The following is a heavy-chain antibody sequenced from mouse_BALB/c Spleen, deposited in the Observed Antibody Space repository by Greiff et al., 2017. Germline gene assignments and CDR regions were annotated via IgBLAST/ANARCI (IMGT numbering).Heavy chain of an antibody. D-gene: IGHD1-1*01. CDR2: IWAGGST. CDR3: ARAFITTVVEGFAY. Sequence: QVQLKESGPGLVAPSQSLSITCTVSGFSLTSYGVHWVRQPPGQGLEWLGVIWAGGSTNYNSALMSRLSISKDNSKSQVFLKMNSLQTDDTAMYYCARAFITTVVEGFAYWGQGTLVTVSA. V-gene: IGHV2-9*02. J-gene: IGHJ3*01. CDR1: GFSLTSYG.